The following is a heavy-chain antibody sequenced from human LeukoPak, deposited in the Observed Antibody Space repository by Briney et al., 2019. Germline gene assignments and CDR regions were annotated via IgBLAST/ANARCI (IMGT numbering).Heavy chain of an antibody. CDR2: MNWNGVTT. V-gene: IGHV3-20*04. CDR3: ARERRGSYFHDS. D-gene: IGHD1-26*01. Sequence: GGSLRLSCAASGFTFSSYSMNWVRQAPGKGLEWVSGMNWNGVTTAYGDSVKGRFSISRDNAKSSLFLQMDSLRVEDTALYFCARERRGSYFHDSWGQGTLVTVSS. J-gene: IGHJ4*02. CDR1: GFTFSSYS.